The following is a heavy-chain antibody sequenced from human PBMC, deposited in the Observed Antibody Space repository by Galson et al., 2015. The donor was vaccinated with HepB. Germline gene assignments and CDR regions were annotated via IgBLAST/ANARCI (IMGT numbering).Heavy chain of an antibody. V-gene: IGHV3-74*01. CDR2: INSDGTST. D-gene: IGHD1-26*01. J-gene: IGHJ4*02. Sequence: SLRLSCAASGFTFSSYWMHWVRQAPGKGLVWVSRINSDGTSTSYADSVRGRFTISRDNAKNTLYLQMNSLRAEDTAVYYCARGSPVGGTVFDYWGQGTLVTVSS. CDR3: ARGSPVGGTVFDY. CDR1: GFTFSSYW.